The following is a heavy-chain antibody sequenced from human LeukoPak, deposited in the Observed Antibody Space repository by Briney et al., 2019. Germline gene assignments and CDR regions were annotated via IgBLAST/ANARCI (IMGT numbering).Heavy chain of an antibody. CDR1: GFTFSNNA. V-gene: IGHV3-23*01. D-gene: IGHD1-26*01. CDR2: TSTSGGSA. J-gene: IGHJ4*02. CDR3: ARYSGSYYYPPAWDL. Sequence: GGSLRLSCAASGFTFSNNAMSWVRQAPGKGLEWVSATSTSGGSAYYADSVKGRFTISRVNSKNTLYLQMDSLRADDTAVYYCARYSGSYYYPPAWDLWGQGTLVTVSS.